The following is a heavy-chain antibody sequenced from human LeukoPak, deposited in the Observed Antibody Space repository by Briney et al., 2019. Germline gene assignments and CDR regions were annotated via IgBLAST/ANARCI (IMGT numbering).Heavy chain of an antibody. CDR2: ITWNSADI. J-gene: IGHJ4*02. Sequence: PGGSLRLSCEASAFTFDDYSMHWVRQAPGKGLEWVSGITWNSADIGYAASVKGRFIISRDNAKNFLYLQMNSLRAEDTAFYYCAKETTYPYGDFESWGQGTLVTVSS. V-gene: IGHV3-9*01. D-gene: IGHD4-17*01. CDR1: AFTFDDYS. CDR3: AKETTYPYGDFES.